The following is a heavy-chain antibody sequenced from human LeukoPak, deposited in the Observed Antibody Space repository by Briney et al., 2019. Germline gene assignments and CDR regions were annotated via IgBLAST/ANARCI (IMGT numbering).Heavy chain of an antibody. CDR1: GGSISSGSYY. CDR3: AREVGGSIFGVVTNWFDP. D-gene: IGHD3-3*01. Sequence: SQTLSLTCTVSGGSISSGSYYWGWLRQPAGTGLEWIGRIYTSGSTNYNPSLKSRVTISVDTSKNQFSLKLSSVTAADTAVYYCAREVGGSIFGVVTNWFDPWGQGTLVTVSS. V-gene: IGHV4-61*02. CDR2: IYTSGST. J-gene: IGHJ5*02.